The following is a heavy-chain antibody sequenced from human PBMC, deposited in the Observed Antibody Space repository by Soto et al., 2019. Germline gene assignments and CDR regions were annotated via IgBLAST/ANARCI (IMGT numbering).Heavy chain of an antibody. J-gene: IGHJ5*02. CDR2: IYYSGST. Sequence: SETLSLTCTVSGGSISSYYWSWIRQPPGKGLEWIGYIYYSGSTNYNPSLKSRVTISVDTSKNQFSLKLSSVTAADTAVYYCARDLANGRNWFDPWGQGTLVTVSS. CDR3: ARDLANGRNWFDP. V-gene: IGHV4-59*01. CDR1: GGSISSYY.